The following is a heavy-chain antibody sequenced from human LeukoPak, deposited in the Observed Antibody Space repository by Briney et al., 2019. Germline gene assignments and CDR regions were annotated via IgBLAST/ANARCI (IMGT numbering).Heavy chain of an antibody. Sequence: GGSLRLSCAASGFTFSSYGMHWVRQAPGKGLEWVAVIWYDGSNKYYADSVKGRFTISRDNSKNTLYLQMNSLRAEDTAVYYCARARWAASLYYYYYGIDVWGQGTTVTVSS. J-gene: IGHJ6*02. V-gene: IGHV3-33*01. D-gene: IGHD6-13*01. CDR2: IWYDGSNK. CDR1: GFTFSSYG. CDR3: ARARWAASLYYYYYGIDV.